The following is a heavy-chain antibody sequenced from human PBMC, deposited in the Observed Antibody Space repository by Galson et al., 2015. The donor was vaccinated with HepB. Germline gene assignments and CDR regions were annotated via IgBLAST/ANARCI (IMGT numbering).Heavy chain of an antibody. CDR2: INPDNGGT. CDR3: ARGPWFRELTRILVLQH. V-gene: IGHV1-18*04. Sequence: SVKVSCKASGYTFTSFGISWVRQAPGQGLEWVGWINPDNGGTNYAQKLQGRVTMTTDTSTSTAYMELRSLRSDDTAVYYCARGPWFRELTRILVLQHWGQGTLVTVSS. J-gene: IGHJ1*01. CDR1: GYTFTSFG. D-gene: IGHD3-10*01.